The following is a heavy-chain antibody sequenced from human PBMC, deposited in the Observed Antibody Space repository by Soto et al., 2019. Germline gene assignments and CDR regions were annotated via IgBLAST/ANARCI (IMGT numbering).Heavy chain of an antibody. Sequence: QVQLVESGGGVVQPGRSLRLSCAASGFTFSSYGMHWVRQAPGKGLELVALISYDGSNKYYADSVKGRFTISRENSKNTLYLQINSLRAEDTAVYYCAKDLHYYDSSGLDYWGQGTLVTVSS. CDR2: ISYDGSNK. J-gene: IGHJ4*02. D-gene: IGHD3-22*01. CDR3: AKDLHYYDSSGLDY. V-gene: IGHV3-30*18. CDR1: GFTFSSYG.